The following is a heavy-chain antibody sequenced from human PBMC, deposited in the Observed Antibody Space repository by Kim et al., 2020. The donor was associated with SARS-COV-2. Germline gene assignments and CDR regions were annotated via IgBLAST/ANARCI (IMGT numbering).Heavy chain of an antibody. Sequence: SETLSLTCAVYGGSFSGYYWSWIRQPPGKGLEWIGEINHSGSTNYNPSLKSRVTISVDTSKNQFSLKLSSVTAADTAVYYCARGSQWLGYYYGMDVWGQGTTVTVSS. J-gene: IGHJ6*02. CDR2: INHSGST. CDR3: ARGSQWLGYYYGMDV. CDR1: GGSFSGYY. V-gene: IGHV4-34*01. D-gene: IGHD6-19*01.